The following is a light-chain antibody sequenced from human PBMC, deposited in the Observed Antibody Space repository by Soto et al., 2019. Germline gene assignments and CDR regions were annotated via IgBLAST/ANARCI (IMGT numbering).Light chain of an antibody. CDR1: QSVGSSY. Sequence: EIVLTQSPGTLSLSPGEGATLSCRASQSVGSSYLAGYQQKPGQAPRLLIYRASSRATGIPDRFSGSGSGTDFTLTISRLEPEDFAVYYCQQYGSLPQTFGQRTKLEIK. V-gene: IGKV3-20*01. CDR2: RAS. CDR3: QQYGSLPQT. J-gene: IGKJ2*01.